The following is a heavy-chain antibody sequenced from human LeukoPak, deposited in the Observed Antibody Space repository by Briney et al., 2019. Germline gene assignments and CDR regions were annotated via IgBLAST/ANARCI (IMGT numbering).Heavy chain of an antibody. CDR2: INSDGSWT. CDR1: GNYW. J-gene: IGHJ4*02. D-gene: IGHD2-2*01. CDR3: VSFYETY. V-gene: IGHV3-74*01. Sequence: GGSLRLSCAASGNYWTHWVRQAPGKGLVWVSHINSDGSWTSYADSVKGRFTISKDNAKNTVYLQMSNLRAEDTAVYYCVSFYETYWGRGTLVTVSS.